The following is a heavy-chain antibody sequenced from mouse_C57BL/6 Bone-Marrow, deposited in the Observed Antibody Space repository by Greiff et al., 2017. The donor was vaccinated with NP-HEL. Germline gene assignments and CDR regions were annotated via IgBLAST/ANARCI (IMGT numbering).Heavy chain of an antibody. D-gene: IGHD2-14*01. Sequence: EVMLVESGGGLVKPGGSLKLSCAASGFTFSDYGMHWVRQAPEKGLEWVAYISSGSSTIYYADTVKGRFTISRANAKNTLFLQMTSLRSEDTAMYYCAKGYPIGAWFAYWGQGTLVTVSA. CDR3: AKGYPIGAWFAY. V-gene: IGHV5-17*01. CDR2: ISSGSSTI. J-gene: IGHJ3*01. CDR1: GFTFSDYG.